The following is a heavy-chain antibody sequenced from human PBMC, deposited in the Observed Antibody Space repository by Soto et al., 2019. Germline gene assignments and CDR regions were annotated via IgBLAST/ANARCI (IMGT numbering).Heavy chain of an antibody. Sequence: QVQLVQSGAEVKKPGSSVKVSCKASGGTFSNYAISWVRQAPGQGLEWMGGIIPIFGTTNYAQRFRGRVTMTADESTSTAYIALSSLRSEDTAVYYCAGVSSSWYKDYFDYWGQGALVTVSS. D-gene: IGHD6-13*01. CDR2: IIPIFGTT. CDR3: AGVSSSWYKDYFDY. J-gene: IGHJ4*02. V-gene: IGHV1-69*12. CDR1: GGTFSNYA.